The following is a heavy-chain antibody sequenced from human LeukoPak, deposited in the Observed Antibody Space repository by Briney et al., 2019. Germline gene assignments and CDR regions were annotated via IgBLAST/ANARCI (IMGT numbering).Heavy chain of an antibody. D-gene: IGHD1-26*01. J-gene: IGHJ5*02. V-gene: IGHV4-59*01. Sequence: SETLSLTCTVSGGSISNYYWSWIRQPPGEGLERIGFISYTGSTNYNPSLKSRVTVSVDTSKSQFSLKVTSVTAADTAVYYCARTIKSGNYYWFDPWGQGTLVTVSS. CDR3: ARTIKSGNYYWFDP. CDR1: GGSISNYY. CDR2: ISYTGST.